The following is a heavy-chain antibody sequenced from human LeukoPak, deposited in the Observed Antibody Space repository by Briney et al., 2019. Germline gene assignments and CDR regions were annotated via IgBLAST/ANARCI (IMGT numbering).Heavy chain of an antibody. CDR2: ISSDGSST. D-gene: IGHD4-17*01. Sequence: PGGSLRLPCAAAGFTFSSYWMQWVRQAPGKGLVWLSRISSDGSSTNYADSVKGRFTISRYNAKNTLYLQMNSLRAEDTAVYYCARDYGEGGYYFDYWGQGTLVTVSS. V-gene: IGHV3-74*01. CDR3: ARDYGEGGYYFDY. J-gene: IGHJ4*02. CDR1: GFTFSSYW.